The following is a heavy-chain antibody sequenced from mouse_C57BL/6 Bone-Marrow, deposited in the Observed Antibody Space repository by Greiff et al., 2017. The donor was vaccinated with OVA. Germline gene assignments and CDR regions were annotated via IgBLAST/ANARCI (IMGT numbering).Heavy chain of an antibody. D-gene: IGHD1-1*01. CDR2: IDPENGDT. CDR3: TTGRLYYSRFAY. CDR1: GFNIKDDY. Sequence: EVQLQQSGAELVRPGASVKLSCTASGFNIKDDYMHWVKQRPEQGLEWIGWIDPENGDTEYASKFQGKATITADTSSNTAYLQLSSLTSEDTAVYYCTTGRLYYSRFAYWGQGTLVTVSA. V-gene: IGHV14-4*01. J-gene: IGHJ3*01.